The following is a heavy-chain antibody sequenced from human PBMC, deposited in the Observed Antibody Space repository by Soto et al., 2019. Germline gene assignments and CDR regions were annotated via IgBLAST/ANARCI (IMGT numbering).Heavy chain of an antibody. CDR2: ISYDGSNK. CDR1: GFTFSSYA. D-gene: IGHD6-19*01. CDR3: ARPVQWLRKNYYFDY. Sequence: GGSLRLSCAASGFTFSSYAMHWVRQAPGKGLEWVAVISYDGSNKYYADSVKGRFTISRDNSKNTLYLQMNSLRAEDMAVYYCARPVQWLRKNYYFDYWGQGTLVTVSS. V-gene: IGHV3-30-3*01. J-gene: IGHJ4*02.